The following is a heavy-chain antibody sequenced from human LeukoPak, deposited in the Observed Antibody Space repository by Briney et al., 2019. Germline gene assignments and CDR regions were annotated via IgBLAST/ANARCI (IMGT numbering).Heavy chain of an antibody. CDR2: IRNDGNTQ. CDR3: AKGKDCSGGSCYVDY. Sequence: GGSLRLSCAASGFTFSSYGMHWVRQAPGNGLEWVAFIRNDGNTQYYADSVKGRFTISRDNSKNTLYLHMNSLTAEDTAVYYCAKGKDCSGGSCYVDYWGQGTLVTVSS. D-gene: IGHD2-15*01. CDR1: GFTFSSYG. V-gene: IGHV3-30*02. J-gene: IGHJ4*02.